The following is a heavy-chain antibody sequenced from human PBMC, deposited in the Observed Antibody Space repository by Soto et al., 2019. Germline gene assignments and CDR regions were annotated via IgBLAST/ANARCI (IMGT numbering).Heavy chain of an antibody. Sequence: QVQLVQSGAEVKKPGSSVKVSCKASGGTFSSYTISWVRQAPGQRLEWMGRIIPILGIANYAQKFQGRVTITADKSTSTAYMELSSLRSEDTAVYYCARGKLERAYYFDYWGQGTLVTVSS. CDR3: ARGKLERAYYFDY. V-gene: IGHV1-69*02. J-gene: IGHJ4*02. CDR2: IIPILGIA. CDR1: GGTFSSYT. D-gene: IGHD1-1*01.